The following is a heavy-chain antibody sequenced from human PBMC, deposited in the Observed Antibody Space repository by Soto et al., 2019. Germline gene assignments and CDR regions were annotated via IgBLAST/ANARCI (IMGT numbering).Heavy chain of an antibody. CDR2: IYSSGST. J-gene: IGHJ5*02. Sequence: PSETLSLTCAVSGGSIISASYSWNWIRQSPGRGLEWIGHIYSSGSTYYNPSLKSRVSISVDTSNNQFSLKLTSVTAADTAVYFCAREDAARIERWFDAWGQGILVNVSS. CDR1: GGSIISASYS. CDR3: AREDAARIERWFDA. D-gene: IGHD6-6*01. V-gene: IGHV4-31*11.